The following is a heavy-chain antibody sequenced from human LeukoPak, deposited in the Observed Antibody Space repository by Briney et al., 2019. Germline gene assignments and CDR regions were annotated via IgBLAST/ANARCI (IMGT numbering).Heavy chain of an antibody. D-gene: IGHD3-3*01. CDR3: ARATKSHDFWSGTYAFDI. CDR2: IYHSGST. Sequence: PSETLSLTCAVSGGSISSGGYSWNWIRQPPGKGLEWIGYIYHSGSTYSTPSLKSRLTISIDRSKNQFSLNLSSVTAADTAVYYCARATKSHDFWSGTYAFDIWGQGTMVTVSS. J-gene: IGHJ3*02. CDR1: GGSISSGGYS. V-gene: IGHV4-30-2*01.